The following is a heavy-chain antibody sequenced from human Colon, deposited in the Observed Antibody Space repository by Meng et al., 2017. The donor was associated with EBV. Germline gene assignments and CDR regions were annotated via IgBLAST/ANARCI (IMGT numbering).Heavy chain of an antibody. CDR2: IYHSGTT. V-gene: IGHV4-4*03. D-gene: IGHD4-17*01. Sequence: QVEMQGSGPGLWKPPGTLSLTCAVPGDSISNNWWSWVRQPPWKGLEWIGEIYHSGTTNNNPSLRSRVTISVDKTKNQFSLQFTSVTAADTAVYYCARNGDYNPGLYWGQGTLVTVSS. CDR1: GDSISNNW. J-gene: IGHJ4*02. CDR3: ARNGDYNPGLY.